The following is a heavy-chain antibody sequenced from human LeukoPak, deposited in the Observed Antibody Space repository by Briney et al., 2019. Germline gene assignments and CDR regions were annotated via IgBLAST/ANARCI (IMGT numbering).Heavy chain of an antibody. V-gene: IGHV3-30*04. CDR3: ARDMVEATTRGIDY. Sequence: PGGSLRLSCAASGFAFSTYVMHWVRQAPGKGLEWVAVIPYDGKNKHYADSVKGRFTISRDDAKNSLYLQMNTLRAEDTGVYYCARDMVEATTRGIDYWGQGTLVTVSS. D-gene: IGHD5-12*01. CDR2: IPYDGKNK. J-gene: IGHJ4*02. CDR1: GFAFSTYV.